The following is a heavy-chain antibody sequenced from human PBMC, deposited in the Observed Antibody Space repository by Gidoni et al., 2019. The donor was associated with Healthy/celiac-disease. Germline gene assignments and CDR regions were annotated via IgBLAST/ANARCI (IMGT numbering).Heavy chain of an antibody. CDR1: GGSIRSSSYY. J-gene: IGHJ4*02. CDR3: ASTTIFGVVIPADY. CDR2: IYYSGST. V-gene: IGHV4-39*01. D-gene: IGHD3-3*01. Sequence: QLQLQESVPGLVKPSETLSLTCTVSGGSIRSSSYYWGWIRQPPGKGLEWIGSIYYSGSTYYNPSLKSRVTISVDTSKNQFSLKLSSVTAADTAVYYCASTTIFGVVIPADYWGQGTLVTVSS.